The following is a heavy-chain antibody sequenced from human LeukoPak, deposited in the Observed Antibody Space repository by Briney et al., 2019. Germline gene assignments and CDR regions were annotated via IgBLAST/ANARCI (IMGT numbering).Heavy chain of an antibody. Sequence: GGSLRLSCAASGFTFSSYWMHWVRQAPGKGLVWVSNINSDGSRTNYADSVRGRFTISRDNAKNSLYLQMNSLRAEDTAVYYCARSGYSYGQPVYLDVWGKGTTVTISS. V-gene: IGHV3-74*01. CDR1: GFTFSSYW. D-gene: IGHD5-18*01. CDR3: ARSGYSYGQPVYLDV. CDR2: INSDGSRT. J-gene: IGHJ6*03.